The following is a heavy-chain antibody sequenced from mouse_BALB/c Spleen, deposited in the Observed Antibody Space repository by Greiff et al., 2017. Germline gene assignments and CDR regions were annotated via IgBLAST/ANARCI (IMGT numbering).Heavy chain of an antibody. CDR3: ASYYGYDGGFDY. D-gene: IGHD2-2*01. CDR2: ISYDGSN. J-gene: IGHJ2*01. CDR1: GYSITSGYY. Sequence: EVQLQQSGPGLVKPSQSLSLTCSVTGYSITSGYYWNWIRQFPGNKLEWMGYISYDGSNNYNPSLKNRISITRDTSKNQFFLKLNSVTTEDTATYYCASYYGYDGGFDYWGQGTTLTVSS. V-gene: IGHV3-6*02.